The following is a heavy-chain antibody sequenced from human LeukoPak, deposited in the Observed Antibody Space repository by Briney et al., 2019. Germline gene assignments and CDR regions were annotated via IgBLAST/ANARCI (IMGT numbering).Heavy chain of an antibody. Sequence: GGSLRLSCVASGFIFKDFAMTWVRQAPGKGLEWVSAISGHGGATQYAESVRGRFSISRNDSKKTLFLQMDNLRAEDTGIYFCAKDPRWELLLGDYLEHWGQGTVVTVSS. J-gene: IGHJ1*01. CDR1: GFIFKDFA. CDR2: ISGHGGAT. V-gene: IGHV3-23*01. CDR3: AKDPRWELLLGDYLEH. D-gene: IGHD2-15*01.